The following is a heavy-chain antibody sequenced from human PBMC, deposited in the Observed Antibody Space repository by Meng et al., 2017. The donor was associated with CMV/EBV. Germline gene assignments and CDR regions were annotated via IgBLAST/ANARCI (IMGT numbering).Heavy chain of an antibody. CDR3: ARNIVVVPAATNWFDP. Sequence: GSLRLSCTVSGGPISSSSYYWGWIRQPPGKGLEWIGSIYYSGSTYYNPSLKSRVTISVDTSKNQFSLKLSSVTAADTAVYYCARNIVVVPAATNWFDPWGQGTLVTVSS. D-gene: IGHD2-2*01. CDR1: GGPISSSSYY. CDR2: IYYSGST. V-gene: IGHV4-39*07. J-gene: IGHJ5*02.